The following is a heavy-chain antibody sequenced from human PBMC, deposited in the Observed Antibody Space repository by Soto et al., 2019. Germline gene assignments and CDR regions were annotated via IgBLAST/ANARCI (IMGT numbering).Heavy chain of an antibody. CDR1: GFTFSSYS. D-gene: IGHD3-22*01. J-gene: IGHJ2*01. Sequence: GGSLRLSCAASGFTFSSYSMNWVRQAPGKGLEWVSSISSSSSYIYYADSVKGRFTISRDNAKNSLYLQMNSLRAEDTAVYYCARDQSYYDSSGYPIRYFDLWGRGTLVTVSS. V-gene: IGHV3-21*01. CDR3: ARDQSYYDSSGYPIRYFDL. CDR2: ISSSSSYI.